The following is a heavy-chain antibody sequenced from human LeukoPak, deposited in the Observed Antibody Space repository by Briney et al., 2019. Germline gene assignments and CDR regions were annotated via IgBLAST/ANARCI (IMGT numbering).Heavy chain of an antibody. J-gene: IGHJ5*02. D-gene: IGHD3-10*01. CDR2: ISSSGANT. CDR3: ARDIRASGSYGWFDP. Sequence: GGSLRLSRAASGFTFTSYAMAWVRQAPGKGLDWVSSISSSGANTYSADSVRGRFTISRDSSKNTLYLQMNSLRADDTAVYYCARDIRASGSYGWFDPWGQGTLVTVSS. CDR1: GFTFTSYA. V-gene: IGHV3-23*01.